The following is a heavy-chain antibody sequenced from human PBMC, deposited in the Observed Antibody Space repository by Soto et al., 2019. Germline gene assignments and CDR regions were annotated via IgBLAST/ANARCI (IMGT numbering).Heavy chain of an antibody. V-gene: IGHV3-23*01. CDR1: GFTFSDFA. D-gene: IGHD6-19*01. Sequence: GSLRLSCAASGFTFSDFAMSWVRQAPGKGLEWVSAIVSSGVRRYYADSVKGRFTVSRDNSINTLYLQMNSLRAEDTAVYYCAKDTVAGTVNWFDPWGQGTLVTVSS. J-gene: IGHJ5*02. CDR2: IVSSGVRR. CDR3: AKDTVAGTVNWFDP.